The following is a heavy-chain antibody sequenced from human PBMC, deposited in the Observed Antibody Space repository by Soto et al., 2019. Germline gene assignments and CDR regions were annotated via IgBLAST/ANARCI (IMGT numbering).Heavy chain of an antibody. CDR2: ISSTTNYI. CDR1: GFTFTRYS. V-gene: IGHV3-21*06. J-gene: IGHJ4*02. Sequence: EVQLVESGGGLVKPGGSLRLSCAASGFTFTRYSMNWVRQAPGKGLEWVSSISSTTNYIYYGDSMKGRCTISRDNANNSLYLEMTSLRAEDTAVYYCARESEDLTSNFDYWGQGTLVTVSS. CDR3: ARESEDLTSNFDY.